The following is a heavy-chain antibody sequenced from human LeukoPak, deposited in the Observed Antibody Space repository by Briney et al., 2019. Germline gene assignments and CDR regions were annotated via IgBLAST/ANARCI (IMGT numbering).Heavy chain of an antibody. J-gene: IGHJ6*02. CDR3: ARGPSGGWREFYYYYGMDV. CDR2: IYYSGST. V-gene: IGHV4-59*01. D-gene: IGHD6-19*01. CDR1: GVSISSYY. Sequence: SSETLSLTCTVSGVSISSYYWSWIRQPPGKGLEWIGYIYYSGSTNYNPSLKSRVTISVDTSKNQFSLKLSSGTAADTAVYYCARGPSGGWREFYYYYGMDVWGQGTTVTVSS.